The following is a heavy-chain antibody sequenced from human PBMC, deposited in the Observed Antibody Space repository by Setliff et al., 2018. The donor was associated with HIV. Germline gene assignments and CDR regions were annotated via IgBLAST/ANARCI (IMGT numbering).Heavy chain of an antibody. Sequence: PSETLSLTCTVSGDSVTSDSYYWSWIRQPPGKGLEWIGSINYSGTTYYNPSLKSRVTVSLDTSKNQFSLKLSSVTAADTAVYYCAREYKVDSSSWYPDYYYYYGMDVWGQGTTVTVSS. CDR1: GDSVTSDSYY. CDR3: AREYKVDSSSWYPDYYYYYGMDV. V-gene: IGHV4-39*07. CDR2: INYSGTT. D-gene: IGHD6-13*01. J-gene: IGHJ6*02.